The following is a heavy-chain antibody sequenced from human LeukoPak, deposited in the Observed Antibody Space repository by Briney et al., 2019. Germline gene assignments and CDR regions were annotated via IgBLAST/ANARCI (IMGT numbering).Heavy chain of an antibody. CDR2: INPNSGGT. D-gene: IGHD3-10*01. J-gene: IGHJ4*02. CDR3: AKSQYSFGSGATRPLFDY. V-gene: IGHV1-2*02. Sequence: GASVKVSCKASGYTFTGYYMHWVRQARGQGLEWMAWINPNSGGTYFAQKFEARVTLTRDTSINTAYMEMRGLTSDDTAVYYCAKSQYSFGSGATRPLFDYWGQGTQVTVSS. CDR1: GYTFTGYY.